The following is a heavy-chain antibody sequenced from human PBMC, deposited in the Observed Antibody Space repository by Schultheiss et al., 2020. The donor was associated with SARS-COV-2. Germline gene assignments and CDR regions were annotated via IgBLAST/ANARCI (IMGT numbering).Heavy chain of an antibody. Sequence: SLKISCAASGFTFDDYAMHWVRQAPGKGLEWVSGISWNSGSIGYADSVKGRFTISRDNAKNSLYLQMNSLRAEDTAVYYCARDEGIVATIGYYFDYWGQGTLVTVSS. CDR2: ISWNSGSI. CDR1: GFTFDDYA. CDR3: ARDEGIVATIGYYFDY. D-gene: IGHD5-12*01. J-gene: IGHJ4*02. V-gene: IGHV3-9*01.